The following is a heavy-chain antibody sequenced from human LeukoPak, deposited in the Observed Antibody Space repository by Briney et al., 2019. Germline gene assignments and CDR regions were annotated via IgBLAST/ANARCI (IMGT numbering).Heavy chain of an antibody. J-gene: IGHJ4*02. CDR1: GFTFSNYG. CDR2: IRSHGADK. D-gene: IGHD1-26*01. CDR3: AKDHSFTGSSYFDY. V-gene: IGHV3-30*02. Sequence: GGSLRLSCAASGFTFSNYGMHWVRQAPGKGLEWVAFIRSHGADKYYADSVKGRFTVSRDNSRNTLYLQMGSLRAEDTAVYYCAKDHSFTGSSYFDYWALGTLVTVSS.